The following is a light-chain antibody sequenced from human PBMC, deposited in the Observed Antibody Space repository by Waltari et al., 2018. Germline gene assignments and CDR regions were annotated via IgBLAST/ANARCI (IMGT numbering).Light chain of an antibody. CDR3: QHLNSSPPL. CDR1: QGISYF. CDR2: AAS. V-gene: IGKV1-9*01. J-gene: IGKJ4*02. Sequence: IQLTQSPSSLSASVGDRVTITCRASQGISYFLAWYQQKPGKAPKVLIYAASTLQSGVPSRCSGSGSGTDGTLAISSLQPEDVATYYCQHLNSSPPLFGGGTKVEIK.